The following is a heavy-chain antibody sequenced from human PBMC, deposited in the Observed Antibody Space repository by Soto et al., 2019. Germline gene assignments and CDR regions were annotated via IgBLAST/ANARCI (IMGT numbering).Heavy chain of an antibody. CDR1: GVSISSGGYY. J-gene: IGHJ5*02. CDR2: IYYSGST. Sequence: PSETLSLTCTVSGVSISSGGYYWSWIRQHPGKGLEWIGYIYYSGSTYYNPSLKSRVTISVDTSKNQFSLKLSSVTAADTAVYYCARVGGINWFDPWGQGTLVRVSS. V-gene: IGHV4-31*03. CDR3: ARVGGINWFDP. D-gene: IGHD3-16*01.